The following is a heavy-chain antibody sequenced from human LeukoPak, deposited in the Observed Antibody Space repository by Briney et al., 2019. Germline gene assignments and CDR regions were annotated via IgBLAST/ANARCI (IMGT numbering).Heavy chain of an antibody. J-gene: IGHJ1*01. D-gene: IGHD2-15*01. V-gene: IGHV3-43*02. Sequence: GGSLRLSCAPSAFTFDNYAIHWVRQAPGKGLEWVSLISADGRSTYYADSVKGRFTISRDNSKNSLYLQMRSLRTEDTALYYCAKDSGWQLLRAEYFQHWGQGTLVTVSS. CDR3: AKDSGWQLLRAEYFQH. CDR1: AFTFDNYA. CDR2: ISADGRST.